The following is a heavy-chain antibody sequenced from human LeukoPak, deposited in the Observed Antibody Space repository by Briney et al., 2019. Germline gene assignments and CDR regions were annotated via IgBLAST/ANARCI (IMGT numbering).Heavy chain of an antibody. CDR2: AYYRSKWFI. Sequence: PSQTLSLTCAISGDSVSGSPAVWNWIRQSPSRGLEWLGRAYYRSKWFIDYALSVKGRITTTPDTSKNQFSLQLNSVTAEDTAVYYCARGAVRGGTNFDYWGQGTLVTVSS. D-gene: IGHD3-10*01. CDR3: ARGAVRGGTNFDY. V-gene: IGHV6-1*01. J-gene: IGHJ4*02. CDR1: GDSVSGSPAV.